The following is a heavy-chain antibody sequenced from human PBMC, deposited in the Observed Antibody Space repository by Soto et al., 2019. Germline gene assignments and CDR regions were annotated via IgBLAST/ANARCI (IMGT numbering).Heavy chain of an antibody. D-gene: IGHD6-19*01. V-gene: IGHV4-31*03. CDR3: ARYSGIAVAGTIDY. CDR1: GGSISSGGYY. J-gene: IGHJ4*02. Sequence: SETLSLTCTVSGGSISSGGYYWSWIRQHPGKGLEWIGYIYYSGSTYYNTSLKSRVTISVDTSKNQFSLKLSSVTAADTAVYYCARYSGIAVAGTIDYWGQGTLITVSS. CDR2: IYYSGST.